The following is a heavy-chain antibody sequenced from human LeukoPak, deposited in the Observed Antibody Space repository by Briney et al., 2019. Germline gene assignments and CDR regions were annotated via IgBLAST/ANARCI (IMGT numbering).Heavy chain of an antibody. CDR3: AKDSLGRHSYGREGGEIDY. D-gene: IGHD5-18*01. J-gene: IGHJ4*02. CDR2: ISGSGGST. V-gene: IGHV3-23*01. Sequence: PGGSLRLSCAASGFTFSSYAMSWVRQAPGKGLEWVSAISGSGGSTYYADSVKGRFTISRDNSKNTLYLQMNSLRAEDTAVYYCAKDSLGRHSYGREGGEIDYWGQGTLVTVSS. CDR1: GFTFSSYA.